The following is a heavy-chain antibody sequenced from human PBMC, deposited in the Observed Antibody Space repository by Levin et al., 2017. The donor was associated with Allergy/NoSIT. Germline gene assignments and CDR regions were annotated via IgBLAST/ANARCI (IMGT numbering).Heavy chain of an antibody. J-gene: IGHJ5*02. CDR1: GFSLRSSGMG. Sequence: TLSLTCTFSGFSLRSSGMGVGWIRQPPGKALEWLALIYWDDDKRYNPSLKSRITITKDTSKNQVVLTMTNMNPVDTATYYCAHRPPGGYNWNNNWFDPWGQGTLVIVSS. CDR3: AHRPPGGYNWNNNWFDP. D-gene: IGHD1/OR15-1a*01. V-gene: IGHV2-5*02. CDR2: IYWDDDK.